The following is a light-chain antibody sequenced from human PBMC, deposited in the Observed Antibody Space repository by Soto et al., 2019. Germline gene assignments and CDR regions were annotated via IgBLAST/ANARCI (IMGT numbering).Light chain of an antibody. Sequence: QSVLTQPPSASGTPGQTVTVSCSGTSSDVGGYNSVSWYRQDPGKAPKLMIYDVTNRPSGVSNRFSGSKSGNTASLTISGLQAEDEADYYCSSFTSSITYVFGTGNKVTVL. CDR3: SSFTSSITYV. CDR2: DVT. V-gene: IGLV2-14*01. J-gene: IGLJ1*01. CDR1: SSDVGGYNS.